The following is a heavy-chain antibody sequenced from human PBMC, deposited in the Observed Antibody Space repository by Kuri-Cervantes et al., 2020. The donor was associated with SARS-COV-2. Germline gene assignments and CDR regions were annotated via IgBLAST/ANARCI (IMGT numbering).Heavy chain of an antibody. D-gene: IGHD3-10*01. CDR2: ISSSSSYI. CDR3: ARDLQVRGVTHRNYYYYYMDV. J-gene: IGHJ6*03. V-gene: IGHV3-21*01. Sequence: GESLKISCAASGFTFSSYAMNWVRQAPGKGLAWVSSISSSSSYIYYADSVKGRFTISRDNAKNSLYLQMNSLRAEDTAVYYCARDLQVRGVTHRNYYYYYMDVWGKGTTVTVSS. CDR1: GFTFSSYA.